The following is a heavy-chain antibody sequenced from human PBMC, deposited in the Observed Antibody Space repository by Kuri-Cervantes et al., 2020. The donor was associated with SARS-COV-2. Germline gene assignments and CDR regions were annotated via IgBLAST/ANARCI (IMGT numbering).Heavy chain of an antibody. Sequence: PETLSLTRTVSGGSISSSSYYWGWIRQPPGKGLEWIGYIYYSGSTNYNPSLKSRVTISVDTSKNQFSLKLSSVTAADTAVYYCARARRYSSLEGWFDPWGQGTLVTVSS. CDR1: GGSISSSSYY. J-gene: IGHJ5*02. CDR3: ARARRYSSLEGWFDP. D-gene: IGHD6-13*01. CDR2: IYYSGST. V-gene: IGHV4-61*05.